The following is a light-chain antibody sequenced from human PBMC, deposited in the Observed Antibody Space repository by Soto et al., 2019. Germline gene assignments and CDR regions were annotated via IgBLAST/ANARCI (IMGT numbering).Light chain of an antibody. CDR3: QHYGYSQWT. CDR1: QTGSYSY. J-gene: IGKJ1*01. Sequence: IVLTQSPGTLSLSQGETATLSCRASQTGSYSYLARYQQKSGQAPRLLIYGVSTRATGIPDRFSGSGSGTEFTLTIRRLEPEDCAVYFCQHYGYSQWTFGQGTKVEVK. CDR2: GVS. V-gene: IGKV3-20*01.